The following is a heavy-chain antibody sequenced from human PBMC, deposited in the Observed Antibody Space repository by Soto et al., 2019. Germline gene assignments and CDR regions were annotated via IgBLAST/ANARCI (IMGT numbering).Heavy chain of an antibody. CDR2: IYYSGST. Sequence: QVQLQESGPGLVKPSQTLSLTCTVSGGSISSGDYYWSWIRQPPGKGLEWIGYIYYSGSTYYNPSLKSRVTISVDTSKNQFSLKLISVTAADTAVYYCASGTYGYCSGVSCYPTDYWGQGTLVTVSS. V-gene: IGHV4-30-4*01. CDR1: GGSISSGDYY. D-gene: IGHD2-15*01. J-gene: IGHJ4*02. CDR3: ASGTYGYCSGVSCYPTDY.